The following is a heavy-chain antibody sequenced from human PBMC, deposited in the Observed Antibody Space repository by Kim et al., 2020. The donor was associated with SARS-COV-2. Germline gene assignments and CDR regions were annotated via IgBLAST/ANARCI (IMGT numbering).Heavy chain of an antibody. CDR2: DGTTT. Sequence: DGTTTRYAGSGKGRFTISRDSAQNTFLLQMNNLRPEETAMYYCAKLPPGDWGQGTLVTVSS. CDR3: AKLPPGD. J-gene: IGHJ4*02. V-gene: IGHV3-74*01. D-gene: IGHD1-1*01.